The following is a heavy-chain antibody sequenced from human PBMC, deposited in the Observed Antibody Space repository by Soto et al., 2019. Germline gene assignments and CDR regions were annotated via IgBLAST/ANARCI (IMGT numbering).Heavy chain of an antibody. CDR2: FYSSGSI. J-gene: IGHJ5*02. V-gene: IGHV4-39*07. D-gene: IGHD6-19*01. Sequence: SETLSLTCFVSGYSITAGGYYWSWIRHHPGKGLEWIGSFYSSGSIIYNPSLRSRVSISGDTSSNQFSMSLTSVTAADTARYYCERMYSSGSGWFPPWGQGTLVTVS. CDR3: ERMYSSGSGWFPP. CDR1: GYSITAGGYY.